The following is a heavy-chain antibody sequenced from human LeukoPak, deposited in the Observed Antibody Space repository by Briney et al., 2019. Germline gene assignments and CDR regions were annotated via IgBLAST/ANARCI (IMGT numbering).Heavy chain of an antibody. CDR3: ARHVGATRDLDP. CDR2: INPDSGVT. V-gene: IGHV1-2*02. D-gene: IGHD1-26*01. Sequence: GASVKVSCRASGYPFTGYYIHWVRQAPGQGLEWMGWINPDSGVTDHSQQFQGRVTMTRDTSINTAYMEVSGLRFDDTALYYCARHVGATRDLDPWGQGTLVTVSS. CDR1: GYPFTGYY. J-gene: IGHJ5*02.